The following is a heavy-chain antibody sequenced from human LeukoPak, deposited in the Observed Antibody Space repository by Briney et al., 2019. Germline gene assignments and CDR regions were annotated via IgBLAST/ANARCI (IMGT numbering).Heavy chain of an antibody. CDR2: ISSSGSTK. Sequence: PGGSLRLSCAASGFTFSSYEMNWVRQAPGRGLEWLSYISSSGSTKYYADSVRGRFTISRDNAKNSLYLQMNNLRAEDTAVYYCARVGGYSYGYSNFYMDVWGKGTTVTISS. CDR3: ARVGGYSYGYSNFYMDV. V-gene: IGHV3-48*03. CDR1: GFTFSSYE. D-gene: IGHD5-18*01. J-gene: IGHJ6*03.